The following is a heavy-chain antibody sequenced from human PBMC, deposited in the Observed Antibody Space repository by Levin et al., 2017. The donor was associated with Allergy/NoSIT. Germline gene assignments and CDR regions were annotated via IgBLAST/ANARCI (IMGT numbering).Heavy chain of an antibody. V-gene: IGHV5-51*01. CDR2: IYGGDSDT. Sequence: GESLKISCQGSGYSFTRYWVVWVRQMPGKGLEWMGMIYGGDSDTRLSPSFQGQVTISVDKSINTAYLQWSSLKASDTAIYYCARLSSAIEGMDVWGQGATVTVCS. D-gene: IGHD3-22*01. J-gene: IGHJ6*02. CDR1: GYSFTRYW. CDR3: ARLSSAIEGMDV.